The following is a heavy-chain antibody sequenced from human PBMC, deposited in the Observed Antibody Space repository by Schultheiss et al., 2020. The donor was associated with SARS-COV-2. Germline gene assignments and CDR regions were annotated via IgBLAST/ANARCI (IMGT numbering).Heavy chain of an antibody. V-gene: IGHV3-11*05. J-gene: IGHJ4*02. Sequence: GESLKISCAASGFTFSDYYMSWIRQAPGKGLEWVSYISSSSSYTNYADSVKGRFTISRDNAKNSLYLQMNSLRAEDTAVYYCAREGYSYEIDYWGQGTLVTVSS. CDR2: ISSSSSYT. D-gene: IGHD5-18*01. CDR1: GFTFSDYY. CDR3: AREGYSYEIDY.